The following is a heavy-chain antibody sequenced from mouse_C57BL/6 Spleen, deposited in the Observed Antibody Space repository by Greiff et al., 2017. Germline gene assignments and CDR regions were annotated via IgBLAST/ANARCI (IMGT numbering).Heavy chain of an antibody. CDR3: ARDTTVEGYYYAMDY. CDR1: GYTFTSYG. CDR2: IYPRSGNT. Sequence: QVQLQQSGAELARPGASVKLSCKASGYTFTSYGISWVKQRTGQGLEWIGEIYPRSGNTYYNEKFKGKATLTADKSSSTAYMELRSLTSEDSAVYFCARDTTVEGYYYAMDYWGQGTSVTVSS. J-gene: IGHJ4*01. D-gene: IGHD1-1*01. V-gene: IGHV1-81*01.